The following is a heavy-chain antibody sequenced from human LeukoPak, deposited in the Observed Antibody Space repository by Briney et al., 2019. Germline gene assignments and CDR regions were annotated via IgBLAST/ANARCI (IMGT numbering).Heavy chain of an antibody. CDR3: ARFRVGAPVDY. V-gene: IGHV4-30-4*08. CDR2: IYYSGRT. D-gene: IGHD1-26*01. J-gene: IGHJ4*02. CDR1: GGSISSSSYY. Sequence: PSETLSLTCTVSGGSISSSSYYWGWIRQPPGKGLEWIGYIYYSGRTYYNPSLKSRVTISVDTSKNQFSLKLSSVTAADTAVYYCARFRVGAPVDYWGQGTLVTVSS.